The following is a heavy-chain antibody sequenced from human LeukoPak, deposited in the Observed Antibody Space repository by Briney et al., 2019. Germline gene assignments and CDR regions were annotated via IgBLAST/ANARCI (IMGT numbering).Heavy chain of an antibody. CDR2: SRNKASSYTT. V-gene: IGHV3-72*01. CDR1: GFTFSSYA. CDR3: ARADYSGNYYSTY. D-gene: IGHD1-26*01. Sequence: GGSLRLPCAASGFTFSSYAMSWVRQAPGKGPEWVGRSRNKASSYTTEYAASVKGRFTISRDDSKNSLYLQMNSLKIEDTAVYYCARADYSGNYYSTYWGQGTLVTVSS. J-gene: IGHJ4*02.